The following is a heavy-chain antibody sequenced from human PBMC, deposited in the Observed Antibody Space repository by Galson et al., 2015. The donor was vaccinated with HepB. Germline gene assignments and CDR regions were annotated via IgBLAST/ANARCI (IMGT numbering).Heavy chain of an antibody. CDR3: AAGSDYRGYYYGMDV. CDR1: GFTFTSSA. Sequence: SVKVSCKASGFTFTSSAVQWVRQARGQRLEWIGWIVVGSGNTNYAQKFQERVTITRDMSTSTAYMELSSLRSEDTAVYYCAAGSDYRGYYYGMDVWGQGTTVTVSS. D-gene: IGHD4-17*01. J-gene: IGHJ6*02. V-gene: IGHV1-58*01. CDR2: IVVGSGNT.